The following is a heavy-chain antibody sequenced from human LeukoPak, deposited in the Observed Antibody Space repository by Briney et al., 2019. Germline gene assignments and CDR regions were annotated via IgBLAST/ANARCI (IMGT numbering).Heavy chain of an antibody. CDR2: FYYIGGT. Sequence: SETLSLTCTVSRGSISSSSYYWGWIRQPPGKRLEWIGSFYYIGGTYYNPSLEGRVTISADSSKNQFSLKLTSVTAADTALYYCARILTTFDSWSQGTLVTVSS. D-gene: IGHD4-11*01. V-gene: IGHV4-39*01. CDR3: ARILTTFDS. CDR1: RGSISSSSYY. J-gene: IGHJ4*02.